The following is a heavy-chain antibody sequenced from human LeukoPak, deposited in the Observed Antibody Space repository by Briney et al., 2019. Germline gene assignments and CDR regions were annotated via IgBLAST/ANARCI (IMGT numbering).Heavy chain of an antibody. CDR2: IKSKTDGGTT. V-gene: IGHV3-15*07. CDR1: GFTFSNAG. D-gene: IGHD3-22*01. CDR3: STTYYYDSSEGY. Sequence: GGSLRLSCAASGFTFSNAGMNWVRQAPWKGLEWVGRIKSKTDGGTTDYAAPVKGRFTISRDDSKNTLYLQMNSLKTEDTAVYYCSTTYYYDSSEGYWGQGTLVTVSS. J-gene: IGHJ4*02.